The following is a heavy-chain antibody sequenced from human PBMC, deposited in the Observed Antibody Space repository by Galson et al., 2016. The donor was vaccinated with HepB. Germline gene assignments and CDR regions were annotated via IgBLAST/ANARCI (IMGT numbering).Heavy chain of an antibody. CDR2: INSDGSIT. Sequence: SLRLSCAASGLIFSPYWMHWVRQVPGKGLMWLSHINSDGSITTYADSVRGRFSISRDNAKNTLYLHMNGLRAEDTAHYYCALEKIYAGSLDVWGQGTTVTVSS. J-gene: IGHJ6*02. V-gene: IGHV3-74*03. D-gene: IGHD3-10*01. CDR3: ALEKIYAGSLDV. CDR1: GLIFSPYW.